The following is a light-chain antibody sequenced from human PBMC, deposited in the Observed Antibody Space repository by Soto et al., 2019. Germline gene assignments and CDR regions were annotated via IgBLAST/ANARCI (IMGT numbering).Light chain of an antibody. CDR3: QQSYTTLYT. J-gene: IGKJ2*01. CDR2: AAS. Sequence: QSPSVGDRVTITCRASQSISSYLNWYQQKPGKAPKLLIYAASSLQSGVPSRFSGSGSGTDFTLTISSLQPEDFATYYCQQSYTTLYTFGQGTKLEIK. V-gene: IGKV1-39*01. CDR1: QSISSY.